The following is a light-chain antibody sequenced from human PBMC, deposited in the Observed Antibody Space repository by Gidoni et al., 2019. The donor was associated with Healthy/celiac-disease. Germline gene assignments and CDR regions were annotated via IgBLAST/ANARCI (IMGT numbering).Light chain of an antibody. CDR2: AAS. CDR1: QSISSY. CDR3: QHSYSTSWT. V-gene: IGKV1-39*01. Sequence: DIQMTQSPSSLSASVGDRVTSTCRASQSISSYLNWYQQKPGKAPKLLIYAASSLQSGVPSRFSGSGSGTDFTLTISSLQPEDFATYYCQHSYSTSWTFGQGTKVEIK. J-gene: IGKJ1*01.